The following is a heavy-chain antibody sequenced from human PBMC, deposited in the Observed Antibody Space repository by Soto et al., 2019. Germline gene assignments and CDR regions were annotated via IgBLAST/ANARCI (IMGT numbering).Heavy chain of an antibody. CDR1: GYTFPXSG. CDR2: ISAYSGNT. CDR3: ARDRGYYDRSDYFDY. D-gene: IGHD3-22*01. Sequence: ASVKVSCKASGYTFPXSGISWVRQAPGQGLEWMGWISAYSGNTNYAQKFQGRVTMTRDTSTSTAYMELRSLRSDDTAVYYCARDRGYYDRSDYFDYWGQGTLVTVSS. J-gene: IGHJ4*02. V-gene: IGHV1-18*01.